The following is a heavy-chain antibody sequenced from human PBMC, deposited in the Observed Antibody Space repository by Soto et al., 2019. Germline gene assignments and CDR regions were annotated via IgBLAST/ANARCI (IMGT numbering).Heavy chain of an antibody. CDR3: AVALPHSPFDP. D-gene: IGHD2-21*01. Sequence: QVQLVQSGAEVKKPGSSVKVSCKASGGTFSSYAISWGRQAPVQGLEWMGGIIPIFGTANYAQKFQGSVTITADESTSTAYMELSSLSSEDTAVYYCAVALPHSPFDPWGQGTLVTVSS. J-gene: IGHJ5*02. CDR1: GGTFSSYA. CDR2: IIPIFGTA. V-gene: IGHV1-69*01.